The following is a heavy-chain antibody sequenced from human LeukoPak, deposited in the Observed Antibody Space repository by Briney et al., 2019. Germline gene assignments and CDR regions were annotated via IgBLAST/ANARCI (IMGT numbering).Heavy chain of an antibody. Sequence: SETLSLTCAVYGGSFSGYYWSWIRQPPGKGLEWIGEINHSGSTNYNPSLESRVTISVDTSKNQFSLKLSSVTAADTAVYYCAIPYGSGSYYFDYWGQGTLVTVSS. J-gene: IGHJ4*02. CDR1: GGSFSGYY. CDR2: INHSGST. D-gene: IGHD3-10*01. V-gene: IGHV4-34*01. CDR3: AIPYGSGSYYFDY.